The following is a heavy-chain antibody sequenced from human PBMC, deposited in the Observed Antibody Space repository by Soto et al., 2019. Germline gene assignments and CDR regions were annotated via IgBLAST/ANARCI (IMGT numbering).Heavy chain of an antibody. D-gene: IGHD1-26*01. V-gene: IGHV1-18*01. CDR1: GYNFNIYG. Sequence: QVQLLQSGTEVKKPGASVKVSCKASGYNFNIYGLTWVRQAPGQGLEWMGWISPYNGKTSYTQKLQDRVTLTTDTSTSTTYMGLRSLTSDDTAVYYCARDRGTDLGGTSGWFDPWGQGTLVIVSS. J-gene: IGHJ5*02. CDR3: ARDRGTDLGGTSGWFDP. CDR2: ISPYNGKT.